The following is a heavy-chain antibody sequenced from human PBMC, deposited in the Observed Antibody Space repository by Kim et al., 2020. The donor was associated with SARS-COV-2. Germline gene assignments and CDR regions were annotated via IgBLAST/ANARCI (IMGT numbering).Heavy chain of an antibody. Sequence: TNYNPSLKSGVTISVDTSKNQFALKLGSVTAADTAVYYCARGEGVLYFQHWGQGTLVTVSS. V-gene: IGHV4-61*02. J-gene: IGHJ1*01. CDR3: ARGEGVLYFQH. CDR2: T. D-gene: IGHD1-26*01.